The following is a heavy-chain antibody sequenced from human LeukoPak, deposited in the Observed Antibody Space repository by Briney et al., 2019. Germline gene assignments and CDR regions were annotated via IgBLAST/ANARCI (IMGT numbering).Heavy chain of an antibody. CDR2: ISGSGGST. V-gene: IGHV3-23*01. CDR1: GFTFSSYG. J-gene: IGHJ4*02. D-gene: IGHD1-26*01. Sequence: GGSLRLSCAASGFTFSSYGMSWVRQAPGKGLEWVSSISGSGGSTYYADSVKGRFTISRDNSKNTLYLQMNSLRAEDTAVYYCAKGDTTWELPHDYWGQGTLVTVSS. CDR3: AKGDTTWELPHDY.